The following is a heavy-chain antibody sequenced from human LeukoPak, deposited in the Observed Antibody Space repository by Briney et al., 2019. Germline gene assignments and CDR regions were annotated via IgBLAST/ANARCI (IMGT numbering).Heavy chain of an antibody. Sequence: PSETLSLTCSVYGGSFRGYYWSWIRQPPGKGLEWIGEINHSGSTNYNPSLKSRVTISIDTSKNQFSLKLSSVTAADTAVYYCARVTMVRGLNWYFDRWGRGTLVTVSS. D-gene: IGHD3-10*01. CDR1: GGSFRGYY. CDR2: INHSGST. V-gene: IGHV4-34*01. CDR3: ARVTMVRGLNWYFDR. J-gene: IGHJ2*01.